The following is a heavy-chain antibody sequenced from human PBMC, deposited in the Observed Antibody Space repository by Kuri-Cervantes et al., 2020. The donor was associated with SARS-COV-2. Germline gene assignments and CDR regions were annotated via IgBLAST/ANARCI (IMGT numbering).Heavy chain of an antibody. Sequence: GESLKISCAASGFTFSSYSMNWGRQAPGKGLEWVSSISSSSSHIYYADSVTGRFTISRDNAKNSRYLQMNSLRAEDTAVYYCAREDSYGYGDYWGQGTLVTVSS. D-gene: IGHD5-18*01. J-gene: IGHJ4*02. CDR1: GFTFSSYS. V-gene: IGHV3-21*01. CDR2: ISSSSSHI. CDR3: AREDSYGYGDY.